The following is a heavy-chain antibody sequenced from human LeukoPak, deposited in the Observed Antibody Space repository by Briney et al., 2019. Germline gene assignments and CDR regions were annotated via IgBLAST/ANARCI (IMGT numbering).Heavy chain of an antibody. CDR1: GFTFSSYS. J-gene: IGHJ4*02. Sequence: GGSLRLSCAASGFTFSSYSMNWVRQAPGKGLEWVSVIYSGGSTYYADSVKGRFTISRDNSKNTLYLQMNSLRAEDTAVYYCAKDSRYCSGGSCDWGQGTLVTVSS. V-gene: IGHV3-23*03. CDR2: IYSGGST. CDR3: AKDSRYCSGGSCD. D-gene: IGHD2-15*01.